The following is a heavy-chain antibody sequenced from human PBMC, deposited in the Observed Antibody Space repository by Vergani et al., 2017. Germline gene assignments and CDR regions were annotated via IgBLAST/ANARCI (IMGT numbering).Heavy chain of an antibody. CDR1: GFTFIMHA. V-gene: IGHV3-23*01. CDR3: AKVGRSEVAGTFGAFDI. CDR2: LSASDRRT. D-gene: IGHD6-19*01. J-gene: IGHJ3*02. Sequence: EVQLLESGGDLVQPGGSLRLSCAASGFTFIMHAMSWVRQAPGKELGWVSTLSASDRRTHYADSVKGRFTISRDNSKNTLFLDMNSLRPEDTAVYYCAKVGRSEVAGTFGAFDIWGEGAMVTVCS.